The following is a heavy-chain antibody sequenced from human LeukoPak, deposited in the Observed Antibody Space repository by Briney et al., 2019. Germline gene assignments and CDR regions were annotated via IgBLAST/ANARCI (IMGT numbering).Heavy chain of an antibody. CDR2: IHYDGSDK. Sequence: QPGGSLRLSCAASGFTFSNYGMHWVRQAPGKGLEWVAFIHYDGSDKYYADSVKGRFTISRDNSKNTLHLQMNSLSPEDMAVYYCTKSYIYGFDSWGQGTLVTVSS. J-gene: IGHJ4*02. D-gene: IGHD5-18*01. CDR3: TKSYIYGFDS. CDR1: GFTFSNYG. V-gene: IGHV3-30*02.